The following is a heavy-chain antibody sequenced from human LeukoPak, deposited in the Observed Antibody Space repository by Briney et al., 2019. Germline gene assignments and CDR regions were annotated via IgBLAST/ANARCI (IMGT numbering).Heavy chain of an antibody. Sequence: GESLKISCQASGYSFTSYWIGWVRQMPGEGLDWMAIIYPADSDTRYNPSFQGHITISADKSINTAYLQWSSLKASDTAMYYCARQSKTGDIYFDYWGQGTLVTVSS. V-gene: IGHV5-51*01. CDR1: GYSFTSYW. CDR3: ARQSKTGDIYFDY. D-gene: IGHD7-27*01. CDR2: IYPADSDT. J-gene: IGHJ4*02.